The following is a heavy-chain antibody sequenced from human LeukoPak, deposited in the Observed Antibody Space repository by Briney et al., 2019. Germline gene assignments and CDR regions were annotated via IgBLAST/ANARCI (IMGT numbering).Heavy chain of an antibody. CDR3: ARQRKRGRVVAAHDSFEI. CDR2: IYYSGNT. CDR1: DGSISNSSFY. Sequence: SETLSLTCTVSDGSISNSSFYWGWIRQPPGKGLEWLGNIYYSGNTYYNSSLKSRVTISVDTSKNQFSLKLSSVTAADTAVYYCARQRKRGRVVAAHDSFEIWGQGTMVTVSS. J-gene: IGHJ3*02. D-gene: IGHD2-15*01. V-gene: IGHV4-39*01.